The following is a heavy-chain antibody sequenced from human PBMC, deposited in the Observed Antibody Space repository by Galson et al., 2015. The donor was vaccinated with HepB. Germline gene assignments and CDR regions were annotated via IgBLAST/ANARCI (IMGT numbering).Heavy chain of an antibody. D-gene: IGHD3-16*01. CDR2: ISYDGNKK. CDR1: GFTFSSFA. J-gene: IGHJ6*03. V-gene: IGHV3-30-3*01. CDR3: ARTNNNEDLDYLYMDV. Sequence: SLRLSCAASGFTFSSFAMQWVRQAPGRGLEWVAVISYDGNKKHHADSVKGRFTVSRDNSKNTVFLQMNSLGAEDTAVYYCARTNNNEDLDYLYMDVWGKGTTVIVSS.